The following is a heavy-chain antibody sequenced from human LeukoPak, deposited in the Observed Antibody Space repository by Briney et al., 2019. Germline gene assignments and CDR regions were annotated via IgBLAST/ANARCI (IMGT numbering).Heavy chain of an antibody. CDR1: GGSISSSNW. Sequence: SETLSLTCAVSGGSISSSNWWSWVRQPPGKGLEWIGEIYHSGSTNYNPSLKSRVTISVDKSKNQFSLKLSSVTAADTAVYYCARVGYGYFLDAFDIWGQGTMVTVSS. CDR2: IYHSGST. J-gene: IGHJ3*02. CDR3: ARVGYGYFLDAFDI. D-gene: IGHD5-18*01. V-gene: IGHV4-4*02.